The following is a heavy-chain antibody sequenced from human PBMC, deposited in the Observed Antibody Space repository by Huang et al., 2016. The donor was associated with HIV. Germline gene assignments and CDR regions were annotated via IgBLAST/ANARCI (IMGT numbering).Heavy chain of an antibody. CDR3: SRQDEKGYCAGDCSNHYYFGLDV. V-gene: IGHV4-39*01. Sequence: QLQLQESGPGLVKPSETLSLTCTVSGVSISNSRYYWGWIRQPPGQVLEYIGSIYYIGSTYYNPALKSRITMSIDSSKNQFSLKLNSVTAADTAVYYCSRQDEKGYCAGDCSNHYYFGLDVWGHGTTVTVS. CDR1: GVSISNSRYY. CDR2: IYYIGST. J-gene: IGHJ6*02. D-gene: IGHD2-21*02.